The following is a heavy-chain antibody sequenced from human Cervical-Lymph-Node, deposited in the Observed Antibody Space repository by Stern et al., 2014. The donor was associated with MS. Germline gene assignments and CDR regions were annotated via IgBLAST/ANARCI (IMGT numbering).Heavy chain of an antibody. J-gene: IGHJ6*02. CDR3: ARDPFEWFGEFLGYYYYGMDV. CDR1: GFTFSSYG. Sequence: QVQLVESGGGVVQPGRSLRLSCAASGFTFSSYGMPWVRQAPGKGLEWVAVIWYDGSNKYYAGSGKGRFTISRDNSKNALYLQMNSLRAEDTAVYYCARDPFEWFGEFLGYYYYGMDVWGQGTTVTVSS. D-gene: IGHD3-10*01. V-gene: IGHV3-33*01. CDR2: IWYDGSNK.